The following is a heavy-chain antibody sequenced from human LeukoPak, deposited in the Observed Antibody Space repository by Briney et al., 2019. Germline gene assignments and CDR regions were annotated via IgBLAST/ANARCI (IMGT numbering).Heavy chain of an antibody. CDR1: GFTFSTYG. V-gene: IGHV3-33*01. D-gene: IGHD3-22*01. J-gene: IGHJ4*02. CDR2: ATNDGVTK. CDR3: ATGSGYFYDH. Sequence: PGGSLRLSCAASGFTFSTYGMHWVRQAPGRGLEWVAVATNDGVTKNYADSVKGRFTISRDNSKNTLYMQMNSLRVEDTAVYYCATGSGYFYDHWGQGTLVTVSS.